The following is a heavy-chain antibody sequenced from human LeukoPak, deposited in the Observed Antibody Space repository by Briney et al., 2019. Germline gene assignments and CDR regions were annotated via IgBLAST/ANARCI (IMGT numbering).Heavy chain of an antibody. J-gene: IGHJ4*02. Sequence: GGSLRLSCGASGFTFSNYDVNWVRQAPGKGLEWISYISSRSSTIYYADSVKGRFTISRDNAKNSLYLQMNSLRDEDTAVYYCASRYCSGGSCNSVFDYWGQGTLVTVSS. V-gene: IGHV3-48*02. CDR1: GFTFSNYD. CDR3: ASRYCSGGSCNSVFDY. D-gene: IGHD2-15*01. CDR2: ISSRSSTI.